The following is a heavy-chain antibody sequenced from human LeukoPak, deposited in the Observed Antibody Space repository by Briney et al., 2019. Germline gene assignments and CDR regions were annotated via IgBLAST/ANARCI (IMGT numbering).Heavy chain of an antibody. Sequence: GGSLRLSCAASGFTFSDYWMHWVRQVPGKGLVWVSRINTSGSSTTYADSVKGRFTISRDNAKNTLYLQMNSLRAEDTAVYYCARGQYSSGPEDYWGQGTLVTVSS. D-gene: IGHD6-19*01. CDR3: ARGQYSSGPEDY. J-gene: IGHJ4*02. CDR1: GFTFSDYW. V-gene: IGHV3-74*03. CDR2: INTSGSST.